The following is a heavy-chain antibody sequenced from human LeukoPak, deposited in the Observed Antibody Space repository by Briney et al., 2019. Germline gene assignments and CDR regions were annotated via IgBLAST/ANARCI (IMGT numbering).Heavy chain of an antibody. CDR2: IYHSGST. CDR1: GYSIRSGDY. CDR3: ARNRSLTTTPGFDH. J-gene: IGHJ4*02. Sequence: KPSETLSLTCAVSGYSIRSGDYWGWIRQSPGKGLEWIGSIYHSGSTHYNPSLKSRVTISVDTSKNQFSLMLSSVTAADTAVYYCARNRSLTTTPGFDHWGQRTLVTVSS. V-gene: IGHV4-38-2*01. D-gene: IGHD4-11*01.